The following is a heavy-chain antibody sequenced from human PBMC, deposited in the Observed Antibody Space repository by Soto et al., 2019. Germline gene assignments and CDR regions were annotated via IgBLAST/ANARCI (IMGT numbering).Heavy chain of an antibody. D-gene: IGHD2-15*01. CDR1: GFGSANYA. Sequence: PGGSLRLSCAASGFGSANYAMTWVRQAPGKGLEWVSTISSSGVSTYYADTVKGRFTISRDSSNNTLHLHMNSLRAEDMFVYYCASLAIFYQRVVVSDYWGQGTLVTVSS. CDR2: ISSSGVST. CDR3: ASLAIFYQRVVVSDY. V-gene: IGHV3-23*01. J-gene: IGHJ4*02.